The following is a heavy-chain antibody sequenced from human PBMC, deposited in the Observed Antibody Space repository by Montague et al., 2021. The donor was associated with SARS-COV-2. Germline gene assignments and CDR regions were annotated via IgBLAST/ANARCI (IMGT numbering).Heavy chain of an antibody. CDR2: IYYSGST. Sequence: SETLSLTCTVSGGSISSSSYYWGWIRQPPGKGLEWIGSIYYSGSTYYNPSLKSRVTISVDTSENQFSLKLSSVTAADTAVYYCASHPSVLLWFGELLSDRFDPWGQGTLVTVSS. CDR1: GGSISSSSYY. V-gene: IGHV4-39*01. D-gene: IGHD3-10*01. J-gene: IGHJ5*02. CDR3: ASHPSVLLWFGELLSDRFDP.